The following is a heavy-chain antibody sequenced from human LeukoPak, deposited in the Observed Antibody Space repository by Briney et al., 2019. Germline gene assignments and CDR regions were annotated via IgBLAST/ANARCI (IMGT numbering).Heavy chain of an antibody. J-gene: IGHJ4*02. CDR2: ISKDGDYE. Sequence: GESLRRSCAASRITFNNYEFYGVRQAPGKGPQWVAVISKDGDYEYSIDSEKGRFTISRDNSKNMVYLQMSSLTVEDTAGYYCAVIVGRWDHFDRWGQGTLVTVSP. D-gene: IGHD2-21*01. V-gene: IGHV3-30*03. CDR1: RITFNNYE. CDR3: AVIVGRWDHFDR.